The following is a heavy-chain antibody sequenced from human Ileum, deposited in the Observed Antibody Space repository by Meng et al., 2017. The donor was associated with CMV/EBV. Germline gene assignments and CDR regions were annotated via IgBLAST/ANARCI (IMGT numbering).Heavy chain of an antibody. CDR2: IDTNTGNP. J-gene: IGHJ4*02. D-gene: IGHD1-26*01. CDR3: ARDGLSGRYFDY. Sequence: QTSGYSFTSNHIIWVRQAPGQGPEWMGWIDTNTGNPTYAQGFTGRFVFSLDTSVNTAYLQISSLKAEDTAVYYCARDGLSGRYFDYWGQGTLVTVSS. V-gene: IGHV7-4-1*02. CDR1: GYSFTSNH.